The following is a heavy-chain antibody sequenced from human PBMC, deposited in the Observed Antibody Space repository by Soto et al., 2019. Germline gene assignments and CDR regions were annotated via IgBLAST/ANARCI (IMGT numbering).Heavy chain of an antibody. J-gene: IGHJ5*02. CDR3: ARDRHCSGGSCYSGFDP. D-gene: IGHD2-15*01. Sequence: QVQLVQSGAEEKKPGASVKVSCKASGYTFTSYAMHWVRQAPGQRLEWMGWINAGNGNTKYSQKFQGRVTITRDTSXSXXYMELSSLRSEDTAVYYCARDRHCSGGSCYSGFDPWGQGTLVTVSS. V-gene: IGHV1-3*05. CDR2: INAGNGNT. CDR1: GYTFTSYA.